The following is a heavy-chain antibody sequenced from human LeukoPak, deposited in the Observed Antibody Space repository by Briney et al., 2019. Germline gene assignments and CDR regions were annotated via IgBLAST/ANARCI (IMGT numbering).Heavy chain of an antibody. J-gene: IGHJ5*02. Sequence: ASVKVSCKASGYTFTGYYMHWVRQAPGQGLEWMGWINPNSGGTNYAQKFQGRVTMTRDTSISTAYMELGRLRSDDTAVYYCARDESWGSGWFDPWGQGTLVTVSS. CDR1: GYTFTGYY. V-gene: IGHV1-2*02. CDR3: ARDESWGSGWFDP. D-gene: IGHD7-27*01. CDR2: INPNSGGT.